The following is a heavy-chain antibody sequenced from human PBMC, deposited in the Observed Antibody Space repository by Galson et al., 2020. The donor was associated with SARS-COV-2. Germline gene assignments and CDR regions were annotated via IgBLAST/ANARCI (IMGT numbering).Heavy chain of an antibody. CDR3: ARDPYSGGWTNYYYFGMDV. J-gene: IGHJ6*02. Sequence: GGSLKISCAASGFAVSDTYMSWIRQAPGKGLEWVALLYSGGSASYTGSVKGRFTISRDNSKNSLYLHMNSLRLEDTAVYYCARDPYSGGWTNYYYFGMDVWGQGTTVTVSS. V-gene: IGHV3-53*01. D-gene: IGHD6-19*01. CDR1: GFAVSDTY. CDR2: LYSGGSA.